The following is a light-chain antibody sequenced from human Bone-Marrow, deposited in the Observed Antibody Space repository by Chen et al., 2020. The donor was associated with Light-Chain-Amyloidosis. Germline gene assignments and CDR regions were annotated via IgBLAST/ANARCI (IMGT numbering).Light chain of an antibody. CDR2: RDT. V-gene: IGLV3-25*03. Sequence: SYYLTQPPSVPVSPRQTASITCSGDDLPTKYAYWYQQNPGQAPVLVINRDTERPSGISERFSGSSSGTTATLTISGVQAEDEADDHCQAADSSGTYEVIFGGGTKLTVL. CDR3: QAADSSGTYEVI. J-gene: IGLJ2*01. CDR1: DLPTKY.